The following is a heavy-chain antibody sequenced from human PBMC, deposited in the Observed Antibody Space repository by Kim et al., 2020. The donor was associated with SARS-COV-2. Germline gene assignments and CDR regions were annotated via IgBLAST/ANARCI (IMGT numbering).Heavy chain of an antibody. Sequence: SETLSLTCTVSGGSISSSSYYWGWIRQPPGKGLEWIGSIYYSGSTYYNPSLKSRVTISVDTSKNQFSLKLSSVTAADTAVYYCADRYSGSYYFDYWGQGTLVTVSS. D-gene: IGHD1-26*01. V-gene: IGHV4-39*07. CDR2: IYYSGST. CDR1: GGSISSSSYY. CDR3: ADRYSGSYYFDY. J-gene: IGHJ4*02.